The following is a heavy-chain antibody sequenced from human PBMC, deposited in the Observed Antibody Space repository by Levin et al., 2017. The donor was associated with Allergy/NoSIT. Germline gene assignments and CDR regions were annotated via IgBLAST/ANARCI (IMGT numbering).Heavy chain of an antibody. J-gene: IGHJ5*02. CDR2: IIPIFGTA. V-gene: IGHV1-69*06. Sequence: KISCKASGGTFSSYAISWVRQAPGQGLEWMGGIIPIFGTANYAQKFQGRVTITADKSTSTAYMELSSLRSEDTAVYYCARGRIAAAGTGADNWFDPWGQGTLVTVSS. D-gene: IGHD6-13*01. CDR3: ARGRIAAAGTGADNWFDP. CDR1: GGTFSSYA.